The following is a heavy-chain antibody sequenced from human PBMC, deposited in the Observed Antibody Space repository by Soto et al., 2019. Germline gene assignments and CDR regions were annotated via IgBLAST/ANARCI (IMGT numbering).Heavy chain of an antibody. CDR3: ARWGTTGGLDV. Sequence: VESGGGVVQPGTSLRVSCVGSGFTFRSYVIHWVRQAPGKGLEWVALTSYDGTDKYYGDSVRGRFTISRDNSRNTVDLQMDSLRLEDTARYYCARWGTTGGLDVWGQGTLVSVSS. D-gene: IGHD3-16*01. CDR1: GFTFRSYV. J-gene: IGHJ1*01. V-gene: IGHV3-30*19. CDR2: TSYDGTDK.